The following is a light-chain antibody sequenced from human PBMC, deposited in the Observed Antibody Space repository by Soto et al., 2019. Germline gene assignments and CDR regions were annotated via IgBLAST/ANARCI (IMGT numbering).Light chain of an antibody. CDR1: SSDVGGYNY. J-gene: IGLJ1*01. CDR2: EVS. CDR3: SSYTSSTAYV. Sequence: QSVLTQPASVSGSPGQSITISCTGTSSDVGGYNYVSWYQLHPGKAPKLMVYEVSNRPSGVSNRFSGSKSGNTASLTISGLQAEDEADYYCSSYTSSTAYVFGTGTKLTV. V-gene: IGLV2-14*01.